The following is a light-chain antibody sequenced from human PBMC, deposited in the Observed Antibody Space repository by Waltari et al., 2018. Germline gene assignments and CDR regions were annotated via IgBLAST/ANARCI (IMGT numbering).Light chain of an antibody. CDR3: GAWDDSLNGGV. CDR2: TNY. Sequence: QSVLTQPPSASGTPGQRVTISCSGSSSNIGSNTVHWYQQLPGTPPKLLIYTNYHRPPGVPDRFSGSKSGPSASLAISGLQSEDEADYYCGAWDDSLNGGVFGGGTKLTVL. CDR1: SSNIGSNT. J-gene: IGLJ3*02. V-gene: IGLV1-44*01.